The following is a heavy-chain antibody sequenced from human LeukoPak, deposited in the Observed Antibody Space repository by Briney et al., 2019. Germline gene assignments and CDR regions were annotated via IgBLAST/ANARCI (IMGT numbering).Heavy chain of an antibody. CDR1: GFIIEDYT. CDR3: AKDLTYESSGSVIDA. J-gene: IGHJ5*02. D-gene: IGHD3-22*01. Sequence: PGGSLRLSCTASGFIIEDYTMHWVRQVPGKTLEWVSLVNWHGTTYYADSLKGRFTISRDNSKNSLYLQMDSLRTEDTAFYYCAKDLTYESSGSVIDAWGLGTLVTVSS. CDR2: VNWHGTT. V-gene: IGHV3-43*01.